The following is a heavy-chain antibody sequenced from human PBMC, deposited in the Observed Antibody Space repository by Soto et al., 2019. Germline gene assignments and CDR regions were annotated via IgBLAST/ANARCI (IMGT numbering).Heavy chain of an antibody. V-gene: IGHV3-23*01. CDR2: TTGGGIGP. CDR3: AKVPDGVNSNSPSQ. D-gene: IGHD2-8*02. Sequence: EVQLLESGGGLVQPGESLKLACAASGFPFINYAMSWVRQAPGKGLEWVSTTGGGIGPYYADSVKGRFTISRDNPKNTLYLQMNSLRVEDTAVYYCAKVPDGVNSNSPSQWGQGTLVTVSS. J-gene: IGHJ4*02. CDR1: GFPFINYA.